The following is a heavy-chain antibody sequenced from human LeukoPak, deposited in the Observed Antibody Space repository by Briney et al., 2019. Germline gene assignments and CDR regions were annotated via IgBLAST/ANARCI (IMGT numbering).Heavy chain of an antibody. V-gene: IGHV1-46*01. CDR1: GYTFTSYY. CDR3: ASPLLSGYDGALY. CDR2: INPSGGST. J-gene: IGHJ4*02. D-gene: IGHD5-12*01. Sequence: GASVKVSCKASGYTFTSYYMHWVRQAPGQGLEWMGIINPSGGSTSYAQEFQGRVTMTRDTSTSTVYMELSSLRSEDTAVYYCASPLLSGYDGALYWGQGTLVTVSS.